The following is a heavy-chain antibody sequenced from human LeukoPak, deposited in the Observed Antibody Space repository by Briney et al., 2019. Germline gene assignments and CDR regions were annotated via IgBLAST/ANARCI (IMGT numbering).Heavy chain of an antibody. CDR2: IYYSGST. J-gene: IGHJ6*02. V-gene: IGHV4-59*08. D-gene: IGHD3-3*01. CDR1: GGSISSYY. Sequence: SETLSLTCSVSGGSISSYYWTWIRQPPGKELEWIGYIYYSGSTNYNPSLKSRVTISVDTSKNQSSLKLSSVTAADTAVYYCASNFRNYYYGMDVWGQGTTVTVSS. CDR3: ASNFRNYYYGMDV.